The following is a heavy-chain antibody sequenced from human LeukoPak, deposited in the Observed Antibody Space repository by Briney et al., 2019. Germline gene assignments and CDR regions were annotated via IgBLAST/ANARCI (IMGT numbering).Heavy chain of an antibody. CDR3: ARLGEEQAVDY. V-gene: IGHV3-23*01. D-gene: IGHD3-16*01. CDR2: ISGSGGST. J-gene: IGHJ4*02. Sequence: GGSLRLSCAASGITFSSYAMSWVRQAPGKGLEWVSDISGSGGSTYYADSVKGRCTISRDNSKDTLYLQMNSLRAEDTAVYYCARLGEEQAVDYWGQGTLVTVSS. CDR1: GITFSSYA.